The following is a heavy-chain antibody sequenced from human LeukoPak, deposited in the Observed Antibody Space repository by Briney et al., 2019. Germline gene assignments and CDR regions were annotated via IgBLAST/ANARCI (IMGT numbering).Heavy chain of an antibody. V-gene: IGHV3-30*18. CDR2: ISYDGSNK. Sequence: GGSLRLSCAASGFTFRNYGMHWVRQAPGKGLEWVAVISYDGSNKYYADSVKGRFTISRDNSKRTLFLQTDSLRGEDTAVYYCAKGTDFWSGPNWFDPWGQGTLVTVSS. D-gene: IGHD3-3*01. J-gene: IGHJ5*02. CDR3: AKGTDFWSGPNWFDP. CDR1: GFTFRNYG.